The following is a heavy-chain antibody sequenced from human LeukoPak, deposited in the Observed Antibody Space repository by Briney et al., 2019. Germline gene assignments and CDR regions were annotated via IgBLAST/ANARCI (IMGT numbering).Heavy chain of an antibody. Sequence: GESLKISCQTSGYIFTTYWIGWVRQMPGKGLEWMGVTFPGDSDTRYSPSFQGQVSISVDKSISTAYLQWSSLRASDSAMYFCTRMGSAVTSYVHKGIGPGDYWGQGTLVTVSS. CDR2: TFPGDSDT. J-gene: IGHJ4*02. CDR1: GYIFTTYW. CDR3: TRMGSAVTSYVHKGIGPGDY. D-gene: IGHD3-10*02. V-gene: IGHV5-51*01.